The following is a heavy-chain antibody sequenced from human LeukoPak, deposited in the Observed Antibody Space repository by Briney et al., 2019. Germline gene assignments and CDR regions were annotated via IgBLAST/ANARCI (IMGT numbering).Heavy chain of an antibody. V-gene: IGHV3-53*01. J-gene: IGHJ4*02. CDR2: IYSGGST. CDR1: GFTVSNNY. D-gene: IGHD2-15*01. CDR3: ARGECSGGSCLVFDY. Sequence: GGSLSLSCVASGFTVSNNYMSWVRQAPGKGLEWVSVIYSGGSTYYTDSVKGRFTISRDNSKNTLYLQMNSLRAEDTAVYYCARGECSGGSCLVFDYWSQGTLVTVSS.